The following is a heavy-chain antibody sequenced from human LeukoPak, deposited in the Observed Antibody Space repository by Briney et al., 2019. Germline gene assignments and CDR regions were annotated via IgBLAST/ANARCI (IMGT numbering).Heavy chain of an antibody. V-gene: IGHV3-23*01. Sequence: GGSPRLSCVASGFAFNYGMNWVRQAPGKGLEWVSTISGSGDATYYAKSVKGRFTISRDNSKNTLYLEMNNLRAEDTAVYYCAKEDALKWEVVDYWGQGTLVTVSS. CDR1: GFAFNYG. CDR2: ISGSGDAT. J-gene: IGHJ4*02. D-gene: IGHD1-26*01. CDR3: AKEDALKWEVVDY.